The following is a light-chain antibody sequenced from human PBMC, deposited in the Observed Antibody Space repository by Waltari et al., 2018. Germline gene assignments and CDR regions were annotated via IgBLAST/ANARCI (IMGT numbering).Light chain of an antibody. Sequence: QSALTQPASVSGSPGQSITISCTGTSSDVGGYKYVSWYQQHPGKAPKVMIYEVSNLPSGVANRFSGAKSGNTASLTISGLQAEDEAEYYCTSYTSTSTLGVFGGGTKLTVL. V-gene: IGLV2-14*01. CDR2: EVS. CDR1: SSDVGGYKY. J-gene: IGLJ3*02. CDR3: TSYTSTSTLGV.